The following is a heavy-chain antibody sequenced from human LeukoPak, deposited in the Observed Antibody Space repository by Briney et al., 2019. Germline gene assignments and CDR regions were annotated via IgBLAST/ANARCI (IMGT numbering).Heavy chain of an antibody. Sequence: GGPLSLSWEASGLTFISISMTWVRQVQGRGRGWSYSIIRISSYIYYADSVKGRFTISRDNAKNSLYLQMNSLRAEDTAVYYCARDYLYDYVWGSYRYKAYPFDIWGQGTMVTVSS. D-gene: IGHD3-16*02. CDR2: IIRISSYI. V-gene: IGHV3-21*01. CDR1: GLTFISIS. CDR3: ARDYLYDYVWGSYRYKAYPFDI. J-gene: IGHJ3*02.